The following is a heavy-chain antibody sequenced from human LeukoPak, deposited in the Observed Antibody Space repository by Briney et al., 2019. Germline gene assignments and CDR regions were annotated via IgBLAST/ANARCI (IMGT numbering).Heavy chain of an antibody. J-gene: IGHJ5*02. CDR2: INPSGGTA. CDR3: ARRGYHYDSGDYYYWLDP. V-gene: IGHV1-46*01. D-gene: IGHD3-22*01. CDR1: GFTFTTYY. Sequence: GASVKVSCKTSGFTFTTYYIHWVRQAPGQGLEWMGMINPSGGTAGYAQKFQGRLTMTRDTSTSTVYMDLSSLRSEDTAVYYCARRGYHYDSGDYYYWLDPWGQGTLVTVSS.